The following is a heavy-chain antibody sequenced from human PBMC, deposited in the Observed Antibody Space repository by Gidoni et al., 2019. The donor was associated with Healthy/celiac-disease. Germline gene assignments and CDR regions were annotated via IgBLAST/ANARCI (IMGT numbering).Heavy chain of an antibody. CDR3: ARGGPSYLYAFDY. CDR2: INPNSGGT. D-gene: IGHD2-8*01. CDR1: GYTFTGYY. V-gene: IGHV1-2*02. J-gene: IGHJ4*02. Sequence: QVQLVQSGAEVNKPGASVTVSCTASGYTFTGYYMHWVRQAPGQGLEWMGRINPNSGGTNYAQKFQGRVTMTRDTSISTAYMELSRLRSDDTAMYYCARGGPSYLYAFDYWGQGTLVTVSS.